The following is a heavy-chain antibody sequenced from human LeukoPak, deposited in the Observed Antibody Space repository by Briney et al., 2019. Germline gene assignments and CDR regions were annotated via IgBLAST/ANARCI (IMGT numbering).Heavy chain of an antibody. CDR3: ARGGGLDV. CDR1: GYTFSSYW. CDR2: INHNGNVN. J-gene: IGHJ6*02. D-gene: IGHD3-16*01. Sequence: GGYLRLSCAASGYTFSSYWQNWAREAPGKGLEWVASINHNGNVNYYVDSVKGRFTISRDNAKNSLYLQMSNLRAEDTAVYFCARGGGLDVWGQGATVTVSS. V-gene: IGHV3-7*03.